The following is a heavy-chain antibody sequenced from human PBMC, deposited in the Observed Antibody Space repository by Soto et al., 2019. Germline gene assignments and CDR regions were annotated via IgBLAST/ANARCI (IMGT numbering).Heavy chain of an antibody. V-gene: IGHV4-61*03. CDR3: ARNFDIAATGTAFDS. CDR1: GASVSSGNYY. Sequence: SETLSLTCTVSGASVSSGNYYWSWIRQPPGKGLEWLGRIYSSGTTNYNPSLKSRVRMSVDTDRNSFSLRLDSVTAADTAVYYCARNFDIAATGTAFDSWGRGVLVTVSS. J-gene: IGHJ4*02. CDR2: IYSSGTT. D-gene: IGHD6-13*01.